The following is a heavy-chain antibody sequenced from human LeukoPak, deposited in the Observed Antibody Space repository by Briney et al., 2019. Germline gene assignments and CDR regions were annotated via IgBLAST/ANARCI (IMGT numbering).Heavy chain of an antibody. D-gene: IGHD2-2*01. CDR2: MNPNSGNT. J-gene: IGHJ4*02. V-gene: IGHV1-8*01. Sequence: ASVKVSCKASGYTFTSYDINWVRQATGQGLEWMGWMNPNSGNTGYAQKFQGRVTMTRNTSISTAYMELSSLRSEDTAVYYCARDYCSSTSCLFDYWGRGTLVTVSS. CDR1: GYTFTSYD. CDR3: ARDYCSSTSCLFDY.